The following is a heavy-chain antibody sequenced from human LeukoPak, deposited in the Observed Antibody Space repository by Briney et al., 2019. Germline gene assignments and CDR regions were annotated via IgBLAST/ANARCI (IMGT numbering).Heavy chain of an antibody. D-gene: IGHD3-16*02. V-gene: IGHV3-74*01. CDR2: INTDGSST. CDR3: ARDDYDYVWGSYRQYYYYYYYMDV. Sequence: QPGGSLRLSCAASGFIFSSYWMHWVRHAPGKGLVWVSRINTDGSSTSYADSVKGRFTISRDNAKNSLYLQMNSLRAEDTAVYYCARDDYDYVWGSYRQYYYYYYYMDVWGKGTTVTVSS. CDR1: GFIFSSYW. J-gene: IGHJ6*03.